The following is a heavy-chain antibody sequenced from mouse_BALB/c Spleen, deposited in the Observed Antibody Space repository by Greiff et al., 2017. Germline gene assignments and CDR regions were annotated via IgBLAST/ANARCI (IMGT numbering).Heavy chain of an antibody. D-gene: IGHD2-14*01. Sequence: QVHVKQSGPGLVQPSQSLSITCTVSGFSLTSYGVHWVRQSPGKGLEWLGVIWSGGSTDYNAAFISRLSISKDNSKSQVFFKMNSLQADDTAIYYCARKEGYDDGFAYWGQGTLVTVSA. CDR1: GFSLTSYG. CDR3: ARKEGYDDGFAY. J-gene: IGHJ3*01. CDR2: IWSGGST. V-gene: IGHV2-4-1*01.